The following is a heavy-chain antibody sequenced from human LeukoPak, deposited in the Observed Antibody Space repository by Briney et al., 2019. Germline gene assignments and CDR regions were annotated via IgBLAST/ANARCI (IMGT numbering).Heavy chain of an antibody. CDR2: ISNSGDST. Sequence: GGSLRLSCAASGFTFSSYAMSWVRQAPGRGLEWVSDISNSGDSTYYADSVKGRFTISRDNSKNTLYLQMNSLRAEDTAVYYCAKGAYYYDSSGQYYFDYWGQGTLVTVSS. V-gene: IGHV3-23*01. D-gene: IGHD3-22*01. J-gene: IGHJ4*02. CDR1: GFTFSSYA. CDR3: AKGAYYYDSSGQYYFDY.